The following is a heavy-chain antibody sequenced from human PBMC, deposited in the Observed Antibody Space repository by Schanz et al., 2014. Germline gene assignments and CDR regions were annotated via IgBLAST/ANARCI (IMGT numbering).Heavy chain of an antibody. V-gene: IGHV3-30*02. CDR3: ARESPFGGDCFSH. J-gene: IGHJ4*02. CDR1: GFTFSFSG. CDR2: IRSDGSNE. Sequence: VQLVESGGGVVQPGGSLRLSCAASGFTFSFSGMQWVRQAPGKGLEWVAFIRSDGSNENYADSVRGRFTISRDNSKNTLYLQMNSLRAEDTAVYYCARESPFGGDCFSHWGQGTLVTVSS. D-gene: IGHD2-21*01.